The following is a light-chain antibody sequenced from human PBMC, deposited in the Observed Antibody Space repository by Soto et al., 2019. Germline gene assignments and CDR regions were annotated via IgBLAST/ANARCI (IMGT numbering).Light chain of an antibody. CDR3: CSYXXXXXXV. J-gene: IGLJ3*02. Sequence: QSALTQPRSVSGSPGQSVTISCTGTNSDVGGYNYVSWYQQYPGKAPKLMISGVSERPSGVPDRFSGSKSGNTASLTISGLQAEDEADYYCCSYXXXXXXVXXXGTKL. V-gene: IGLV2-11*01. CDR2: GVS. CDR1: NSDVGGYNY.